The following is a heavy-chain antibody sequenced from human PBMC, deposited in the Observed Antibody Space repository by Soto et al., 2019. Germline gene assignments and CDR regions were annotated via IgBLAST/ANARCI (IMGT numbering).Heavy chain of an antibody. Sequence: PGGSLRLSCAASGFTFSSYNMNWVRQAPGKGLEWVSYISSGSSTIYYADSVKGRFTISRDNAKNSLYLQMDSLRAEDTAVYYATRSAYMDVWGTGTTVTVSS. D-gene: IGHD2-2*01. J-gene: IGHJ6*03. CDR2: ISSGSSTI. CDR1: GFTFSSYN. CDR3: TRSAYMDV. V-gene: IGHV3-48*01.